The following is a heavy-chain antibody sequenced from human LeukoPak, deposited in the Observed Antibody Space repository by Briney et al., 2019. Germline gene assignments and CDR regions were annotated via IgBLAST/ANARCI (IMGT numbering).Heavy chain of an antibody. CDR1: GGSFSGYY. CDR3: ARGNRRIVGASYFDY. Sequence: PSETLSLTCAVYGGSFSGYYWSWIRQSPGKGLEWIGEINHSGSTNYNPSLKSRVTISVDTSKNQFSLKLSSVTAADTAVYYCARGNRRIVGASYFDYWGQGTLVTVSS. J-gene: IGHJ4*02. CDR2: INHSGST. D-gene: IGHD1-26*01. V-gene: IGHV4-34*01.